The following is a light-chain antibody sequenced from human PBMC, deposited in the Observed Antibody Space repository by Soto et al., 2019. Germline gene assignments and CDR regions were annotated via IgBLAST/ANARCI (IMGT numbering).Light chain of an antibody. CDR1: SSNIGSNY. V-gene: IGLV1-47*02. Sequence: QSALTQPPSASGTPGQRVTISCSGSSSNIGSNYVYWYQQLPGTAPKLLIYSNNQRPSGVPDRFSGSKSGTSASLAISGLRSEDEADYYCAAWEDSLSGPVFGGGTKLTVL. CDR3: AAWEDSLSGPV. J-gene: IGLJ3*02. CDR2: SNN.